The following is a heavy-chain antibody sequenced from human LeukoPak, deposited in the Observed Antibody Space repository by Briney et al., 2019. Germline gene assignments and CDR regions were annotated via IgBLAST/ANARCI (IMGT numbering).Heavy chain of an antibody. J-gene: IGHJ3*02. CDR3: ALQGSYDIDSSVISHAFDI. CDR1: GGSISSGYY. Sequence: PSETLSLTCTVSGGSISSGYYWGWIRQPPGKGLEWIGSIYHSGSTYYNPSLKSRVTISVDTSKNQFSLKLSSVTAADTAVYYCALQGSYDIDSSVISHAFDIWGQGTMVTVSS. CDR2: IYHSGST. V-gene: IGHV4-38-2*02. D-gene: IGHD3-9*01.